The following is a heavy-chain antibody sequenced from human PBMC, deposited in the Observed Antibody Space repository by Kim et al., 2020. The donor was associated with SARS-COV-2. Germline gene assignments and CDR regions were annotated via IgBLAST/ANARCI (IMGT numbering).Heavy chain of an antibody. Sequence: RFTISRDNSKNTLYLQMNSLRAEDTAVYYCASRYYYDSSGYYHYYYGMDVWGQGTTVTVSS. V-gene: IGHV3-30*01. CDR3: ASRYYYDSSGYYHYYYGMDV. D-gene: IGHD3-22*01. J-gene: IGHJ6*02.